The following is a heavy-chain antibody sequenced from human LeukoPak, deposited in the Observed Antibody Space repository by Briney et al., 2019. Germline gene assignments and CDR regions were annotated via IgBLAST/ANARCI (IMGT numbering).Heavy chain of an antibody. CDR3: TRLSFDI. J-gene: IGHJ3*02. Sequence: PGGSLRLSCEASGLTFSGSAIHWVRQASGKGLEWVGRIRSKANSYATAYAASVKGRFTISRDDSKNTAYLQMNSLKTEDTAVYYCTRLSFDIWGQGTMVTVSS. CDR2: IRSKANSYAT. V-gene: IGHV3-73*01. CDR1: GLTFSGSA.